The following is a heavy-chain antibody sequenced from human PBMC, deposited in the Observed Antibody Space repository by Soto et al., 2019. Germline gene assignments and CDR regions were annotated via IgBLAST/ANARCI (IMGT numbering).Heavy chain of an antibody. CDR3: AKPKGAHIPFAS. Sequence: GSLRLSCAASGFIFSRDGMHWVRQAPGKGLEWVAVISYHGSDIYYADSVKGRFTISRDNSKNTVYLQMNSLRPEDTALYYCAKPKGAHIPFASWGQGTLVTVSS. V-gene: IGHV3-30*18. J-gene: IGHJ4*02. CDR1: GFIFSRDG. CDR2: ISYHGSDI. D-gene: IGHD2-21*01.